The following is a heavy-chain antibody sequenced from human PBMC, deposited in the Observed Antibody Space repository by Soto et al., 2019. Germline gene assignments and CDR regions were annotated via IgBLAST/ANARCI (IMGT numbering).Heavy chain of an antibody. D-gene: IGHD1-26*01. CDR2: IRSKTDGGTT. J-gene: IGHJ5*02. CDR3: KWDLEASDP. V-gene: IGHV3-15*01. CDR1: GFTFSNAW. Sequence: LRLSCAASGFTFSNAWMSWVRQAPGKGLEWVGRIRSKTDGGTTDYAAPVKGRFTISRDDSKDTLYLQMNSLKTEDTAVYYCKWDLEASDPWGQGTLVTVSS.